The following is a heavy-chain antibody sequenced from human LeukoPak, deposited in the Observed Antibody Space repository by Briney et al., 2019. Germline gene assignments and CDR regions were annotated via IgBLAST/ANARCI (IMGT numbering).Heavy chain of an antibody. CDR1: GGSFSGYY. CDR2: INHSRST. V-gene: IGHV4-34*01. Sequence: SETLSLTCAVYGGSFSGYYWSWIRQPPGKGLEWIGEINHSRSTNYNPSLKSRVTISVDTSKNQFSLKLSSVTAADTAVYYCARRYCSSTSCYTGGWFDPWGQGTLVTVSS. CDR3: ARRYCSSTSCYTGGWFDP. J-gene: IGHJ5*02. D-gene: IGHD2-2*02.